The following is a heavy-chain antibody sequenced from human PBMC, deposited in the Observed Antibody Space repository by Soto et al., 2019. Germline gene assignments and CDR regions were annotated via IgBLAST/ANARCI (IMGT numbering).Heavy chain of an antibody. D-gene: IGHD2-15*01. J-gene: IGHJ4*02. CDR3: ARAHKGAAPRGYFDY. CDR2: ISSSSSYI. CDR1: GFTFSSYS. Sequence: GGSLRLSCAASGFTFSSYSMNWVRQAPGKGLEWVSSISSSSSYIYYADSVKGRFTISRDNAKNSLYLQMNSLRAEDTAVYYCARAHKGAAPRGYFDYWGQGTLVTVSS. V-gene: IGHV3-21*01.